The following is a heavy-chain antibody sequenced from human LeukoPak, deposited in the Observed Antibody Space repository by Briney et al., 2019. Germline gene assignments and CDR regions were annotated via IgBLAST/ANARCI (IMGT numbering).Heavy chain of an antibody. CDR1: GFTFSTYA. CDR2: ISGSGGST. CDR3: AKEDNYGYFGY. Sequence: GGSLRLSCAASGFTFSTYAMTWVRQAPGKGLEWVSIISGSGGSTYYADSVKGRFTIPRDNSKNTLYLQMNSLGAEDTAVYYCAKEDNYGYFGYWGQGTLATVSS. V-gene: IGHV3-23*01. D-gene: IGHD5-18*01. J-gene: IGHJ4*02.